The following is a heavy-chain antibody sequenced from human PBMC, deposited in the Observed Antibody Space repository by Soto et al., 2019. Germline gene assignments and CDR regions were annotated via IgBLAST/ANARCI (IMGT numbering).Heavy chain of an antibody. D-gene: IGHD6-19*01. CDR3: ARHAAGRAVAGRIIDD. J-gene: IGHJ4*02. V-gene: IGHV5-10-1*01. CDR1: GYSFTSYW. Sequence: GESLKISCKGSGYSFTSYWISWVRQMPGKGLEWMGRIDPSDSYTNYSPSFQGHVTISADKSISTAYLQWSSLKASDTAMYYCARHAAGRAVAGRIIDDWGQGTLVTVSS. CDR2: IDPSDSYT.